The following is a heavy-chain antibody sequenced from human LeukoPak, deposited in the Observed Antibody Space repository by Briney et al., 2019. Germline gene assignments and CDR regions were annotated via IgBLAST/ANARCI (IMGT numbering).Heavy chain of an antibody. D-gene: IGHD6-13*01. Sequence: ASVKVSCKASGYTFTSYGISWVRQAPGQGLEWMGWISAYNGNTNYAQKLQGRVTMTTDTSTSTAYMELRSLRSDDTAVYYCARSRYSSSWYHLQPYYYYYMDVWGKGTTVTVSS. CDR1: GYTFTSYG. J-gene: IGHJ6*03. CDR2: ISAYNGNT. V-gene: IGHV1-18*01. CDR3: ARSRYSSSWYHLQPYYYYYMDV.